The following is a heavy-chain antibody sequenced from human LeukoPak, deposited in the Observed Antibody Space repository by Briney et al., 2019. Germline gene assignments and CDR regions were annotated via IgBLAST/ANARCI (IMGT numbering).Heavy chain of an antibody. V-gene: IGHV3-30*18. J-gene: IGHJ4*02. CDR1: GFTFSSYG. CDR3: AKRWSGYHSSEV. CDR2: ISYDGSNK. D-gene: IGHD3-3*01. Sequence: PGGSLRLSRAASGFTFSSYGMHWVRQAPGKGLEWVAVISYDGSNKYYADSVKGRFTISRDNSKNTLYLQMNSLRAEDTAVYYCAKRWSGYHSSEVWGQGTLVTVSS.